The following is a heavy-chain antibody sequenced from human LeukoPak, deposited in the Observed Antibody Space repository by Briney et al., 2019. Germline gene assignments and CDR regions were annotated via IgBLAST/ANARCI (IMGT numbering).Heavy chain of an antibody. V-gene: IGHV1-8*01. CDR3: ARRIFGVVIMGC. CDR2: MNPNSGNT. J-gene: IGHJ4*02. CDR1: GYTFTSYD. D-gene: IGHD3-3*01. Sequence: ASVKVSCKASGYTFTSYDINWVRQATGQGLEWMGWMNPNSGNTGYAQKFQGRVTMTRNTSISTAYMELSSLRSEDTAVYYCARRIFGVVIMGCWGQGTLVTVSS.